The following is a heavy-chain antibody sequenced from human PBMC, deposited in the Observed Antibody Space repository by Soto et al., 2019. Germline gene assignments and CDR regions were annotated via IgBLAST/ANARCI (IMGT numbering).Heavy chain of an antibody. V-gene: IGHV4-30-4*01. Sequence: SVTLLLPSTVFGGSIRNGVYYWTWIRQPPGKGLEWIGYIHYSGRTYYNPCLSSRHTTSVDTSKNQFSLKLNSVTAADTAVYYCARAFCSADPDSSGYSHKDVFDIWGQGTMVTVSS. D-gene: IGHD3-22*01. CDR2: IHYSGRT. CDR1: GGSIRNGVYY. J-gene: IGHJ3*02. CDR3: ARAFCSADPDSSGYSHKDVFDI.